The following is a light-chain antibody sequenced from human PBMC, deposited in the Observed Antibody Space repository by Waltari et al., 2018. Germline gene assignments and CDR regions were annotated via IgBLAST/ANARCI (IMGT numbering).Light chain of an antibody. CDR1: QSVLYSSNNKNY. Sequence: DVVMTQSTDSLAVSLGERATINCKSSQSVLYSSNNKNYLCWYQQKPGQPPKLLIYGASTRESGVPERCNGSWSVTYFTLTISSLQAEDAAVYYCQQYYTIPLTFGGGTKVEIK. J-gene: IGKJ4*01. CDR2: GAS. V-gene: IGKV4-1*01. CDR3: QQYYTIPLT.